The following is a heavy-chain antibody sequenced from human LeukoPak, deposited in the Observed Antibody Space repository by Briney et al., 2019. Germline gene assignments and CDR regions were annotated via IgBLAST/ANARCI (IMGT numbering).Heavy chain of an antibody. D-gene: IGHD2-15*01. V-gene: IGHV4-34*01. CDR3: ARGGCSGGSCYEDAFDI. J-gene: IGHJ3*02. Sequence: SETLSLTCAVYGGSFSGYYWSWIRQPPGKGLVWIGEINHSGSTNYNPSLKSRVTISVDTSKNQFSLKLSSVTAADTAVYYCARGGCSGGSCYEDAFDIWGQGTMVTVSS. CDR2: INHSGST. CDR1: GGSFSGYY.